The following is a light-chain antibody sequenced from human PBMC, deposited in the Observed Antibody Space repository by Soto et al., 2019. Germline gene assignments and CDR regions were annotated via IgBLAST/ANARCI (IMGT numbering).Light chain of an antibody. CDR1: SSDTGAYNF. Sequence: QSVLTQPASVSGSPGQSITISCTGTSSDTGAYNFVSWYQQHPGKAPKLMLYDVNIRPSRVSNRFSGSKSGNTASLTISGLQAEDEADYYCTSWTTSTTMIFGGGTKVTVL. V-gene: IGLV2-14*03. J-gene: IGLJ2*01. CDR2: DVN. CDR3: TSWTTSTTMI.